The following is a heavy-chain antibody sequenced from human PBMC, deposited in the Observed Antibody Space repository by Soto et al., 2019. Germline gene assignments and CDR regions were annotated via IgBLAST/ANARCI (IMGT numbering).Heavy chain of an antibody. CDR1: GDTFNFYS. D-gene: IGHD3-10*01. CDR3: ARNYGSGYRAFDS. J-gene: IGHJ4*02. V-gene: IGHV1-69*02. CDR2: VNPILSMS. Sequence: QVQLVQSGAEVKSAGSSVKVSCKASGDTFNFYSINWVRQAPGLGLEWVGRVNPILSMSNYAQRFQGRVTMPADESAGTAYMDLGSLRSEDTAIYYCARNYGSGYRAFDSWGQGALVTVSS.